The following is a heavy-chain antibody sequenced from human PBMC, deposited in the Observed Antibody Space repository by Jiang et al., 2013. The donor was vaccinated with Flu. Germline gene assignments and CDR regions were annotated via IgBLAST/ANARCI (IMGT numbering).Heavy chain of an antibody. V-gene: IGHV3-30*18. Sequence: VESGGGVVQPGRSLRLSCAASGFTFSSYGMHWVRQAPGKGLEWVAVISYDGSNKYYADSVKGRFTISRDNSKNTLYLQMNSLRAEDTAVYYCAKSSSGYYYAYWGQGTLVTVSS. CDR3: AKSSSGYYYAY. CDR1: GFTFSSYG. D-gene: IGHD3-22*01. CDR2: ISYDGSNK. J-gene: IGHJ4*02.